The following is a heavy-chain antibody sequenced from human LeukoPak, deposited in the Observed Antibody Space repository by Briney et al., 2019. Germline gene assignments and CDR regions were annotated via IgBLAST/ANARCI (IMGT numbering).Heavy chain of an antibody. CDR1: GFSFYAYG. CDR3: PKYLIQQLRSSGYDYFDY. Sequence: PGGSLRLSCAAGGFSFYAYGMRRVRQAPGKGLEWVSGISASGGSTYYADSVKGRFTMSRDNSKTTLYLQLNSLRAEDTAVYYCPKYLIQQLRSSGYDYFDYWGQGTLVTVSS. J-gene: IGHJ4*02. V-gene: IGHV3-23*01. D-gene: IGHD5-12*01. CDR2: ISASGGST.